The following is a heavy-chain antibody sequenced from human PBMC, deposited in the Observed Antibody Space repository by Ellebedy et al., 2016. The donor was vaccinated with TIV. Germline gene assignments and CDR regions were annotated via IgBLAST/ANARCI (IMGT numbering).Heavy chain of an antibody. D-gene: IGHD5-12*01. CDR3: VADSEGAQMHY. V-gene: IGHV3-7*01. Sequence: GGSLRLXXEASGFSFSDFWVYWVRQAPGKGLEWVANMKEDGTKIYYVDSVKGRFIISRDNAKNSMSLQMNSLGVEDTGVYYCVADSEGAQMHYWGQGTLVTVSS. J-gene: IGHJ4*02. CDR2: MKEDGTKI. CDR1: GFSFSDFW.